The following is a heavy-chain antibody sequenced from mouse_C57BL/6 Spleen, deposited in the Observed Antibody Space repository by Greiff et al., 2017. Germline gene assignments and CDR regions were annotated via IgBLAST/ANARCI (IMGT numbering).Heavy chain of an antibody. CDR3: ARDGYYGGFSY. Sequence: VKLQQPGAELVRPGSSVKLSCKASGYTFTSYWMHWVKQRPIQGLEWIGNIDPSDSETHYNQKFKDKATLTVDKSSSTAYMQLSSLTSEDSAVYYCARDGYYGGFSYWGQGTLVTVSA. V-gene: IGHV1-52*01. CDR2: IDPSDSET. D-gene: IGHD2-3*01. CDR1: GYTFTSYW. J-gene: IGHJ3*01.